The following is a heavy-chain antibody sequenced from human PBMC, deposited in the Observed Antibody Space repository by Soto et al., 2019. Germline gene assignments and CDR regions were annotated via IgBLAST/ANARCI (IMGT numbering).Heavy chain of an antibody. V-gene: IGHV3-74*01. Sequence: EMQLVESGGGLVQPGGSLRLSCAASGFTFSSYWMHWVRQAPGKGLVWVSRISNDGSSTSSADSVKGRFTISRDNAENTLFLQVNSLRAEDTAVYYCARVPYCSSTSCYSYFDYWGQGTLVTVSS. CDR2: ISNDGSST. J-gene: IGHJ4*02. D-gene: IGHD2-2*01. CDR3: ARVPYCSSTSCYSYFDY. CDR1: GFTFSSYW.